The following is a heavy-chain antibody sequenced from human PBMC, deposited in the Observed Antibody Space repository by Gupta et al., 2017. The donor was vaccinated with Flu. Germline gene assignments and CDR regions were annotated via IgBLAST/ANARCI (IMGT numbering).Heavy chain of an antibody. J-gene: IGHJ3*02. V-gene: IGHV1-69*04. CDR3: ARGTRAGHDAFDI. Sequence: EWMGRIIPILGIANYAQKFQGRVTITADKSTSTAYMELSSLRSEDTAVYYCARGTRAGHDAFDIWGQGTMVTVSS. CDR2: IIPILGIA.